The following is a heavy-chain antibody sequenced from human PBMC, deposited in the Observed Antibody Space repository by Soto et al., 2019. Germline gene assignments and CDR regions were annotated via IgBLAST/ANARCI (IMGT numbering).Heavy chain of an antibody. CDR3: VRESLTVTKRLGFYYGMDV. CDR2: IRSTSTSI. CDR1: GFTFNDYN. J-gene: IGHJ6*02. Sequence: GGSLRLSCAASGFTFNDYNMNWVRQAPGKGLEWVAYIRSTSTSIHYADSVRGRFTISRDSAKNSLYLQMNSLRDEDTAVYYCVRESLTVTKRLGFYYGMDVWGQGNTVTVSS. V-gene: IGHV3-48*02. D-gene: IGHD4-4*01.